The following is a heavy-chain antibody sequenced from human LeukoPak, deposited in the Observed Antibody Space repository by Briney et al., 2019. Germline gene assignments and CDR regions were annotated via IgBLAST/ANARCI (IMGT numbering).Heavy chain of an antibody. CDR3: ARDPGGRFDP. CDR2: TYYRSKWFN. Sequence: SQTLSLTCAISGDSISRTDAGWSWIRQSPSRGLEWLGRTYYRSKWFNDYAVSVKSRITINPDTSKNQFSLHLNSVTPEDTSVYYCARDPGGRFDPWGQGTLVTVSS. V-gene: IGHV6-1*01. D-gene: IGHD3-16*01. J-gene: IGHJ5*02. CDR1: GDSISRTDAG.